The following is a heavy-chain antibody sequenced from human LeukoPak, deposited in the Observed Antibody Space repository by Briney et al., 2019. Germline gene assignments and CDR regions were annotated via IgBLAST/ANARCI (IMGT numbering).Heavy chain of an antibody. V-gene: IGHV1-8*03. D-gene: IGHD2-2*02. Sequence: ASVKVSCRASGYTFTGYYMHRVRQATGQGLEWMGWMNPNSGNTGYAQKFQGRVTITRNTSISTAYMELSSLRSEDTAVYYCARGGADCSSTSCYSYYYYMDVWGKGTTVTVSS. CDR1: GYTFTGYY. CDR3: ARGGADCSSTSCYSYYYYMDV. CDR2: MNPNSGNT. J-gene: IGHJ6*03.